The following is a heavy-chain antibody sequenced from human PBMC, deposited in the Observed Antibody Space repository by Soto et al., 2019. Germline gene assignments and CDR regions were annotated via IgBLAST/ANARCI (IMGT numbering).Heavy chain of an antibody. Sequence: PGGSLRLSCAASGFTFSSYSMNWVRQAPGKGLEWVSYISSSSSTIYYADSVKGRFTISRDNAKNSLYLQMNSLRAEDTAVYYCARDLRYTVTTFSPNYFDYWGQGTLVTVSS. CDR2: ISSSSSTI. V-gene: IGHV3-48*01. D-gene: IGHD4-17*01. CDR3: ARDLRYTVTTFSPNYFDY. CDR1: GFTFSSYS. J-gene: IGHJ4*02.